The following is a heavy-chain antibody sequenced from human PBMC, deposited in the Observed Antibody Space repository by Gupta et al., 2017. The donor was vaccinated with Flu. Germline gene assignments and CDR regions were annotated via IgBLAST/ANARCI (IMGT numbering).Heavy chain of an antibody. V-gene: IGHV3-23*01. CDR3: AKDLYNWNYGSFDS. Sequence: EVQLLESGGGLVQPGGSLRLSCAASGFTFSNYAMTWVRQPPGKGLEWVLAISGSGDSTYYADSVKGRFTISRDNSRNTLYLQMNSLRAEDTAVYFCAKDLYNWNYGSFDSWGQGTLVTVSS. CDR1: GFTFSNYA. J-gene: IGHJ4*02. CDR2: ISGSGDST. D-gene: IGHD1-7*01.